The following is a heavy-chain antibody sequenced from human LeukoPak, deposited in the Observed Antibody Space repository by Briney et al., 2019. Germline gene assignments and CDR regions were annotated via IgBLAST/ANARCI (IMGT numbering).Heavy chain of an antibody. J-gene: IGHJ3*02. CDR3: ARKTGDRLDAFDI. V-gene: IGHV1-46*01. CDR2: INPSGGST. D-gene: IGHD7-27*01. Sequence: ASVKVSCKPSGYTFTGYYMHWVRQAPGQGLEWMGIINPSGGSTSYAQKFQGRVTMTRDTSTSTVYMELSSLRSEDTAVYYCARKTGDRLDAFDIWGQGTMVTVSS. CDR1: GYTFTGYY.